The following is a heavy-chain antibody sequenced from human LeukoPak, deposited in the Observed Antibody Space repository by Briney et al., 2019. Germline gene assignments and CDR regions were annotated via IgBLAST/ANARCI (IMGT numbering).Heavy chain of an antibody. D-gene: IGHD6-19*01. CDR3: AGAPRYSSGWYEDWFDP. J-gene: IGHJ5*02. V-gene: IGHV1-18*01. CDR2: ISAYNGNT. CDR1: GYTFTSYG. Sequence: ASEKVSCKASGYTFTSYGISWVRQAPGQGLEWMGWISAYNGNTNYAQKLQGRVTMTTDTSTSTAYMELRSLRSDDTAVYYCAGAPRYSSGWYEDWFDPWGQGTLVTVSS.